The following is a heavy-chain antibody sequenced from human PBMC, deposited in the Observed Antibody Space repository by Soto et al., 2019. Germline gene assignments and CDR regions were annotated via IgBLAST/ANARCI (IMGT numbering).Heavy chain of an antibody. V-gene: IGHV4-39*01. CDR1: GGSITSCY. CDR3: ARHPSDFWFDP. CDR2: IYYSGST. J-gene: IGHJ5*02. Sequence: SETLSLTCTVSGGSITSCYWNWIRQPPGKGLEWIGSIYYSGSTSYNPSLKSRVTVSVDTSKNQFSLNLNSVTAADTAVYYCARHPSDFWFDPWGQGTLVTVSS. D-gene: IGHD2-21*02.